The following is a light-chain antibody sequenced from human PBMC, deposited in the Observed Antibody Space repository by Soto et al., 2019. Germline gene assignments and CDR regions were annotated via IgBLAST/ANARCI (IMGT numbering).Light chain of an antibody. Sequence: EVVLTQSPGTLSLSPGERATLSCRASQSVSNNYLAWYQQKPGQSHKLLIFGSSDRATGIPDRFSGSGSGTVFTLTISSLEPEDFAVYYCQQYGSSPPYTFGQGTKLEIK. J-gene: IGKJ2*01. V-gene: IGKV3-20*01. CDR1: QSVSNNY. CDR3: QQYGSSPPYT. CDR2: GSS.